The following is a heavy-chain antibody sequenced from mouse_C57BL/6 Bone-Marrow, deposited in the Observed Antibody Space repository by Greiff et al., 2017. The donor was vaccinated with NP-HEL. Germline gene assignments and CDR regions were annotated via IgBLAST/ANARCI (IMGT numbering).Heavy chain of an antibody. V-gene: IGHV5-4*03. CDR2: ISDGGSYT. CDR3: ASENYYGSSYDWYFDV. D-gene: IGHD1-1*01. J-gene: IGHJ1*03. Sequence: EVKVEESGGGLVKPGGSLKLSCAASGFTFSSYAMSWVRQTPEKRLEWVATISDGGSYTYYPDNVKGRFTISRDNAKNNLYLQMSHLKSEDTAMYYCASENYYGSSYDWYFDVWGTGTTVTVSS. CDR1: GFTFSSYA.